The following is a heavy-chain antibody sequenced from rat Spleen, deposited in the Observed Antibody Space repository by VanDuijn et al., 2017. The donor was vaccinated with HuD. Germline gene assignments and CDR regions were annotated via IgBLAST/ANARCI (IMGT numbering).Heavy chain of an antibody. CDR2: ISYDGSST. D-gene: IGHD1-2*01. CDR3: ATLITIAAIATHPHYYVMDA. J-gene: IGHJ4*01. CDR1: GFTFSDYY. Sequence: EVQLAESGGGLVQPGRSLKLSCAASGFTFSDYYMAWVRQAPTKGLEWVASISYDGSSTYYRDSVKGRFTISRDNAKSTLYLQMDSLRSEETATYYLATLITIAAIATHPHYYVMDAWGQGASVTVSS. V-gene: IGHV5-20*01.